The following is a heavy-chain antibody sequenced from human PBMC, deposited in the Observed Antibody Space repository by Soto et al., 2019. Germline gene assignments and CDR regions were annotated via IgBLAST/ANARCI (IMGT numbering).Heavy chain of an antibody. Sequence: EVQLVESGGGLVQPGRSLRLSCEVSGFNLGNYAMHWVRQAPWKGLKWVAGINWNSDKVGYAGSVKGRFTISRDNAENSVYLQMYGLTTEDTARYYFEKDIGVTPYYSDSWGQGILVTVSS. J-gene: IGHJ4*02. CDR1: GFNLGNYA. CDR2: INWNSDKV. V-gene: IGHV3-9*01. CDR3: EKDIGVTPYYSDS.